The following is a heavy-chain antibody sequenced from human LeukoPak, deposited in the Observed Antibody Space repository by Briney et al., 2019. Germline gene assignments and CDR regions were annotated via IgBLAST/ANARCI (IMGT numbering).Heavy chain of an antibody. CDR3: ARDGYYRHFDY. CDR2: ISTYNGDT. J-gene: IGHJ4*02. Sequence: ASVKVSCKASGYTFSDYGVSWVRQAPGQGLEWMRWISTYNGDTNYAQKFQGRVTMTTDTSTSTAYMELRSLRSDDTAVYYCARDGYYRHFDYWGQGTLVTVSS. D-gene: IGHD3-22*01. V-gene: IGHV1-18*01. CDR1: GYTFSDYG.